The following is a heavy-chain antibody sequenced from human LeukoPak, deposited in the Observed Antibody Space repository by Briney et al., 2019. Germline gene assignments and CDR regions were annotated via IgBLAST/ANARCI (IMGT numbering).Heavy chain of an antibody. Sequence: QPGGSLRLXCAASGFTFSSYAMSWVRQAPGKGLEWVSAISGSGGSTYYADSVKGRFTISRDNSKNTLYLQMNSLRAEDTAVYYCAKDRYYYYDSSGIFDYWGQGTLVTVSS. J-gene: IGHJ4*02. CDR1: GFTFSSYA. D-gene: IGHD3-22*01. CDR2: ISGSGGST. CDR3: AKDRYYYYDSSGIFDY. V-gene: IGHV3-23*01.